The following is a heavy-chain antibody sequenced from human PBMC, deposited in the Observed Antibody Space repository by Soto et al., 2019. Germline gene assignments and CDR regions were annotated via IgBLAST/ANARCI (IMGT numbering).Heavy chain of an antibody. CDR2: ISANNGNT. V-gene: IGHV1-18*01. CDR3: ARDRGSYALDY. J-gene: IGHJ4*02. D-gene: IGHD1-26*01. CDR1: GYTFTSYG. Sequence: QVQLVQSGAEVKKPGASVKVSCKASGYTFTSYGISWVRQAPGQGLEWMGWISANNGNTNYAQKLQGRVTMTTDTSTSTADMELRSLRADDTAVEYCARDRGSYALDYWGQGTLVAVSS.